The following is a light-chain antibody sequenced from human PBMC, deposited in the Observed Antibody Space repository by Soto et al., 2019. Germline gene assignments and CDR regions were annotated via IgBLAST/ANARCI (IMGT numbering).Light chain of an antibody. V-gene: IGLV2-14*01. CDR1: SSDVGGYNY. CDR3: SSYTGSNTWV. J-gene: IGLJ3*02. CDR2: EVT. Sequence: QSALTQPASVSGSPGQSITISCTGTSSDVGGYNYVSWYQQHPGKAPKLMIYEVTNWPSGVSNRFSGSKSGNTASLTISGLQAEDEADYYCSSYTGSNTWVFGGGTKVTVL.